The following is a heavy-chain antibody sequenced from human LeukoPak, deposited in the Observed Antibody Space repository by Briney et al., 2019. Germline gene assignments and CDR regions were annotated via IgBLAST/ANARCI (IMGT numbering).Heavy chain of an antibody. V-gene: IGHV4-59*01. CDR1: GGSISSYY. CDR2: IYYSGST. J-gene: IGHJ4*02. CDR3: ARGWFYFDY. D-gene: IGHD3-9*01. Sequence: TPSETLSLTCTVSGGSISSYYWSWIRQPPGKGLEWIGCIYYSGSTNYNPSLKSRVTISVDTSKNQFSLKLSSVTAADTAVYYCARGWFYFDYWGQGTLVTVSS.